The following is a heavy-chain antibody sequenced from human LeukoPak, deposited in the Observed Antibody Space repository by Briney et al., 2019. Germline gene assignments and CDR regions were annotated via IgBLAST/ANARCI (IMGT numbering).Heavy chain of an antibody. D-gene: IGHD3-16*01. CDR2: ISTTSGFT. CDR1: GFTFSDYY. V-gene: IGHV3-11*05. J-gene: IGHJ4*02. Sequence: GGSLRLSCAASGFTFSDYYMTWIRRAPGKGLEWVSYISTTSGFTNYADSVRGRFTISRDNVKNSLYLQMNTLRPEDTAVYYCAKGSPPGDWGQGTLVTVS. CDR3: AKGSPPGD.